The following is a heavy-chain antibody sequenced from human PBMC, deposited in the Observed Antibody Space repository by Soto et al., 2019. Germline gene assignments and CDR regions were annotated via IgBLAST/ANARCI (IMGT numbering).Heavy chain of an antibody. CDR1: GYTFTSYG. CDR2: ISAYNGNT. CDR3: ARRYYYDSSGILAVGDY. V-gene: IGHV1-18*01. J-gene: IGHJ4*02. D-gene: IGHD3-22*01. Sequence: QVQLVQSGAEVKKPGASVKVSCKASGYTFTSYGISWVRQAPGQGLEWMGWISAYNGNTNYAQKLQGRVTMTTDTSTSTAYIELRSLRSDDTAVYYCARRYYYDSSGILAVGDYWGQGTLVTVSS.